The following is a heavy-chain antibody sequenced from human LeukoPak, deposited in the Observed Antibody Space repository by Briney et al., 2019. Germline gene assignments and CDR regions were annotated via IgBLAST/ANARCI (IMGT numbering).Heavy chain of an antibody. CDR2: IYYSGST. CDR3: ARHIEGWSSSGWPYYSDY. V-gene: IGHV4-59*08. CDR1: GGSISSYY. Sequence: PSETLSLTCTVSGGSISSYYWSWIRQPPGKGLEWIGYIYYSGSTNYNPSLKSRVTISVDTSKNQFSLKLSSVTAADTAVYYCARHIEGWSSSGWPYYSDYWGQGTLVTVSS. J-gene: IGHJ4*02. D-gene: IGHD6-19*01.